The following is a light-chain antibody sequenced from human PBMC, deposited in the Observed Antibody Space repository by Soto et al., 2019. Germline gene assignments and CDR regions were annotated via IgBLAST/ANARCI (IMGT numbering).Light chain of an antibody. J-gene: IGLJ2*01. V-gene: IGLV4-69*01. CDR2: LNIDDSH. CDR3: QTWVTGIVV. CDR1: SGHSSYA. Sequence: QSVLTQSPSTSASPGASVKLTCTLSSGHSSYAIAWHQQQPEKGPRYLMNLNIDDSHSKGDGIPDRFSGSSSGAERYLTISSLQSEDEADYDCQTWVTGIVVFGGGTKVTVL.